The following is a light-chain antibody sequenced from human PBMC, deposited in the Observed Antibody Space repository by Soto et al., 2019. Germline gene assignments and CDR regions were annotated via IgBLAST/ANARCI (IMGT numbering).Light chain of an antibody. V-gene: IGKV3-15*01. CDR2: GAS. J-gene: IGKJ1*01. Sequence: EIVMTQSPATLSVSPGERATLSCRASQTVGSKLAWYQQKPGQVPRLLIHGASTRATGIPARFSGCGSGTEFTLTISSLQSEDFAVYYCQQYNNWPRTFGQGTRVEI. CDR1: QTVGSK. CDR3: QQYNNWPRT.